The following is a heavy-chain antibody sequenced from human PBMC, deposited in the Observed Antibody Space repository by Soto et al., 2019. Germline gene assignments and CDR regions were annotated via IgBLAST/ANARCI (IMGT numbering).Heavy chain of an antibody. CDR2: IYHSGST. CDR3: ARLTSGPLPDY. V-gene: IGHV4-30-2*01. J-gene: IGHJ4*02. CDR1: GGSISSGGYS. Sequence: QLQLQESGSGLVKPSQTLSLTCAVSGGSISSGGYSWSWILQPPGKGLEWIGYIYHSGSTYYNPSLKRRVTISVDSSKNQFSLKLSSVTAADTAVYYCARLTSGPLPDYWGQGTLVTVSS.